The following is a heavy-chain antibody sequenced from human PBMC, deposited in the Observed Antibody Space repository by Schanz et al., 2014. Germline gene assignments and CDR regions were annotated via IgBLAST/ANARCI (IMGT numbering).Heavy chain of an antibody. CDR1: GSIFSKLL. Sequence: QVQLVQSGAEVKKPGASVKVSCKVSGSIFSKLLMHWVRQGPAKGLEWMGGFDPKKGEAIYAQKFQGRVTMTEDTATGAAYMELRSLTSEDTAVYYCATGPHIMVAFDYWGQGTLVTVSS. CDR2: FDPKKGEA. D-gene: IGHD2-21*01. V-gene: IGHV1-24*01. CDR3: ATGPHIMVAFDY. J-gene: IGHJ4*02.